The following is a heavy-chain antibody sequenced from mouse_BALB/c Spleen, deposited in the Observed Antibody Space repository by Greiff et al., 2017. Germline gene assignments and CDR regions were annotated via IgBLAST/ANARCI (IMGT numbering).Heavy chain of an antibody. CDR2: IWSGGST. CDR3: ARNGITTARFAY. D-gene: IGHD1-2*01. V-gene: IGHV2-2*02. CDR1: GFSLTSYG. Sequence: VKLMESGPGLVQPSQSLSITCTVSGFSLTSYGVHWVRQSPGKGLEWLGVIWSGGSTDYNAAFISRLSISKDNSKSQVFFKMNSLQANDTAIYYCARNGITTARFAYWGQGTLVTVSA. J-gene: IGHJ3*01.